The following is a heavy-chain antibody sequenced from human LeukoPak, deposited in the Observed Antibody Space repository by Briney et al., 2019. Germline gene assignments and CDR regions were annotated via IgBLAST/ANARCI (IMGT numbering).Heavy chain of an antibody. J-gene: IGHJ5*02. CDR1: GGSISSYY. D-gene: IGHD3-22*01. Sequence: SETLSLTCTVSGGSISSYYWSRIRQPPGKGLEWIGYIYYSGSTNYNPSLRSRVTISVDTSKSQFSLKLSSVTAADTAVYYCARVISSYYYDSSGWFDPWGQRTLVTVSS. CDR2: IYYSGST. CDR3: ARVISSYYYDSSGWFDP. V-gene: IGHV4-59*01.